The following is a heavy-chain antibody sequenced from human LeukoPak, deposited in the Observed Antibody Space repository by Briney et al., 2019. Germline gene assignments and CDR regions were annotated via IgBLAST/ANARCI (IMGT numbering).Heavy chain of an antibody. CDR3: ARDAGYSSGWSYGMDV. D-gene: IGHD6-19*01. J-gene: IGHJ6*02. CDR1: GFTFSTYW. CDR2: IKSDGSFT. Sequence: GGSLRLSCAASGFTFSTYWMHWVRQAPGKGLVWVSRIKSDGSFTTYADSVKGRFTISRDNAQNTLYLQMNSLRAEDTAVYYCARDAGYSSGWSYGMDVWGQGTTVTVSS. V-gene: IGHV3-74*01.